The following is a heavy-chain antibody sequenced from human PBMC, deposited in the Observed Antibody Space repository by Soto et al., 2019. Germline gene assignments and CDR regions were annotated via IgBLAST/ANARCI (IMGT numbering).Heavy chain of an antibody. CDR2: INPNSGGT. V-gene: IGHV1-2*04. Sequence: ASVKVSCKASGYTFTGYYMHWVRQAPGQGLEWMGWINPNSGGTNYAQKFQGWVTMTRDTSISTAYMELSRLRSDDTAVYYCARDFLELSHGGMHVSGPGTTVTVYS. CDR3: ARDFLELSHGGMHV. J-gene: IGHJ6*02. D-gene: IGHD1-7*01. CDR1: GYTFTGYY.